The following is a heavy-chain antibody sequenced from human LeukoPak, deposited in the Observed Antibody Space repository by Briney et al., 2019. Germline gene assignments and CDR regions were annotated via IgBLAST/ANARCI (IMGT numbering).Heavy chain of an antibody. CDR3: AREQRWLQSRYYYYGMDV. D-gene: IGHD5-24*01. J-gene: IGHJ6*02. Sequence: GGSLRLSCAASGLTVSSNYMSWVRQAPGKGLEWVSVIYSGGNTYYADSVKGRFTISRDNSKNTLYLQMNSLRAEDTAVYYCAREQRWLQSRYYYYGMDVWGQGTTVTVSS. CDR1: GLTVSSNY. CDR2: IYSGGNT. V-gene: IGHV3-53*01.